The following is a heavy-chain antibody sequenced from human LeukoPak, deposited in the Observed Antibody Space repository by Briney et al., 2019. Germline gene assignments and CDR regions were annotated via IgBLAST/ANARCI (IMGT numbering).Heavy chain of an antibody. CDR2: IYYSGST. CDR1: GGSISSGDYY. CDR3: ARAHERLRYYFDY. D-gene: IGHD1-1*01. J-gene: IGHJ4*02. V-gene: IGHV4-61*08. Sequence: PSETLSLTCTVSGGSISSGDYYWSWIRQPPGKGLEWIGYIYYSGSTNYNPSLKSRVTISVDTSKNQFSLKLSSVTAADTAVYYCARAHERLRYYFDYWGQGTLVTVSS.